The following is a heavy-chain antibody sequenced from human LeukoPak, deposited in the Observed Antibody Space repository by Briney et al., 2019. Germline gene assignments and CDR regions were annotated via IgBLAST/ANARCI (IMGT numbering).Heavy chain of an antibody. V-gene: IGHV4-39*07. CDR1: GGSISSSSYY. J-gene: IGHJ4*02. CDR3: ARGDYDLWSGYFEPIDY. D-gene: IGHD3-3*01. CDR2: IYYSGST. Sequence: SETLSLTCTVSGGSISSSSYYWGWIRQPPGKGLEWIGSIYYSGSTYYNPSLKSRVTISVDTSKNQFSLKLSSVTAADTAVYYCARGDYDLWSGYFEPIDYWGQGTLVTVSS.